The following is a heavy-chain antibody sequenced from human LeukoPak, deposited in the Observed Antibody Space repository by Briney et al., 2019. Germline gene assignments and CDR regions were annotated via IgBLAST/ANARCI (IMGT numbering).Heavy chain of an antibody. CDR1: GLTVSSTY. D-gene: IGHD6-13*01. J-gene: IGHJ4*02. CDR3: AKGLTGVAAADSY. Sequence: GGSLRLSCAASGLTVSSTYMSWVRQAPGKGLEWVSIIYIGDNPHYADSVKGRFTISRHNSKNTLYLQMNSLRAEDTAVYYCAKGLTGVAAADSYWGQGALVTVSS. V-gene: IGHV3-53*04. CDR2: IYIGDNP.